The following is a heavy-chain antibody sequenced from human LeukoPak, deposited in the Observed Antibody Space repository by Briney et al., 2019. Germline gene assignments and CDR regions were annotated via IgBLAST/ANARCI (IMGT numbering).Heavy chain of an antibody. CDR1: GYTFTSYG. Sequence: GASVKVSCKASGYTFTSYGTSWVRQAPGQGLEWMGWISAYNGNTNYAQKLQGRVTMTTDTSTSTAYMELRSLRSDDTAVYYCVVTLSSSWYVVFDYWGQGTLVTVSS. J-gene: IGHJ4*02. D-gene: IGHD6-13*01. V-gene: IGHV1-18*01. CDR3: VVTLSSSWYVVFDY. CDR2: ISAYNGNT.